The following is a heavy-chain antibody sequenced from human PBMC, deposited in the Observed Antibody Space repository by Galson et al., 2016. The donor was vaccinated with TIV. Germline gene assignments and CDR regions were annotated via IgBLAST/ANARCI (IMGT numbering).Heavy chain of an antibody. D-gene: IGHD2-2*02. CDR2: IGSTGRAI. V-gene: IGHV3-11*01. Sequence: SLRLSCAASGFPFSDYYMSWVRQAPGKGLEWLSYIGSTGRAIYYADSVKGRFIISRDNAKNSLYLQMNSLRIEENAVYYCARECSSTNCYTDPIYFDSWGQGALVTVSS. J-gene: IGHJ4*02. CDR1: GFPFSDYY. CDR3: ARECSSTNCYTDPIYFDS.